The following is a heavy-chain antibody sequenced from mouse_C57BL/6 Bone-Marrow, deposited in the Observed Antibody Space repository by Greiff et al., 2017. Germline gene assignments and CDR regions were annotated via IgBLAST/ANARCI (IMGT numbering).Heavy chain of an antibody. Sequence: VQLHQPGAELVKPGASVKMSCKASGYTFTSYWITWVKQRPGQGLEWIGDIYPGSGSTNYNEKFKSKATLTVDTSSSTAYMQLSSLTSEDSAVYYCARRAAQATWAMDYWGQGTSVTVSS. V-gene: IGHV1-55*01. CDR2: IYPGSGST. CDR3: ARRAAQATWAMDY. CDR1: GYTFTSYW. D-gene: IGHD3-2*02. J-gene: IGHJ4*01.